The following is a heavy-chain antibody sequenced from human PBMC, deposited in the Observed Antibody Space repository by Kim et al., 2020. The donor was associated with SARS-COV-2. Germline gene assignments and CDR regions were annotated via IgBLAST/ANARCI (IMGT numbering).Heavy chain of an antibody. CDR1: GFTFSSYA. Sequence: GGSLRLSCAASGFTFSSYALSWVRQAPGKGLEWVSGIGGAIGGTYYADSVKGRFTISRDNSKNTLYLQMNSLRAEDTAVYYCAKGGYGSGSNYVGIDYWGQGTLVTVSS. V-gene: IGHV3-23*01. CDR2: IGGAIGGT. J-gene: IGHJ4*02. D-gene: IGHD3-10*01. CDR3: AKGGYGSGSNYVGIDY.